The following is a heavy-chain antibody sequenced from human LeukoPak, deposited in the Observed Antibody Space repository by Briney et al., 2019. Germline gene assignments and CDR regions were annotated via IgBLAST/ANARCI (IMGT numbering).Heavy chain of an antibody. CDR3: ARGKIRYSYGRFDY. V-gene: IGHV3-21*01. J-gene: IGHJ4*02. CDR1: GFTFSNYN. D-gene: IGHD5-18*01. CDR2: ISTTSTYI. Sequence: GSLRLSCAASGFTFSNYNMNWVRQPPGKGLEWVSSISTTSTYIYYADSVKGRFTISRDNAKNSLFLQMNSLRPEDTAVYYCARGKIRYSYGRFDYWGQGILVTVSS.